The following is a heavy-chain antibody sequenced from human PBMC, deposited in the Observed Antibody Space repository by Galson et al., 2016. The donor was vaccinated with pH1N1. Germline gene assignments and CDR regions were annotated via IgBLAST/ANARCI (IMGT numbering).Heavy chain of an antibody. V-gene: IGHV2-70*01. D-gene: IGHD3-10*01. CDR3: ARCKWFGEFSTYYFDY. J-gene: IGHJ4*02. Sequence: PALVKPTQTLTLTCTFSGFSLSTSGVGVAWIRQPPGKALEWLALIDWDDDKYFSTSLKTRLTISKDTSKNQVVLTMTNMDPVDTATYYCARCKWFGEFSTYYFDYWGQGTLVTVSS. CDR2: IDWDDDK. CDR1: GFSLSTSGVG.